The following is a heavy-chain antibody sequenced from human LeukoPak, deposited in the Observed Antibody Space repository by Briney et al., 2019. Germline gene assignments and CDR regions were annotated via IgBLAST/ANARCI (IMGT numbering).Heavy chain of an antibody. CDR2: INPNAGDT. J-gene: IGHJ4*02. D-gene: IGHD3-10*01. V-gene: IGHV1-2*02. CDR1: GYTFTGYY. Sequence: ASVKVSCKASGYTFTGYYIHWVRPAPGQGLEWLGWINPNAGDTKYAQKFQGRVTVTRDTSISTAYMELSRLRSDDTAVYYCVTSSAVGGAQRAFDYWGQGTLVTVSS. CDR3: VTSSAVGGAQRAFDY.